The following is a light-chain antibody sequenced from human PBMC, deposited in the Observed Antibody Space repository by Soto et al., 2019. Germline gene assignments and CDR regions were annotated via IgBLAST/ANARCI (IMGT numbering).Light chain of an antibody. CDR1: SSNIGNNY. CDR3: GTWDSSLTAVV. V-gene: IGLV1-51*01. CDR2: DNN. Sequence: QSVLTQPPSVSAAPGQKVTISCSGSSSNIGNNYVSWYQQLPGTAPKLLIYDNNKRPSGIPDRFSGSKSGTSATLGITGLQTGDESDYYCGTWDSSLTAVVFGGGTNVTVL. J-gene: IGLJ2*01.